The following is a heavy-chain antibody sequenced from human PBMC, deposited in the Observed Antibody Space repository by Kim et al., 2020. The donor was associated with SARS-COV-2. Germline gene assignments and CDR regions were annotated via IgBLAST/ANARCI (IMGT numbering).Heavy chain of an antibody. Sequence: GGSLRLSCAASGFTFSSYSMNWVRQAPGKGLEWVSSISSSSSYIYYADSVKGRFTISRDNAKNSLYLQMNSLRAEDTAVYYCARDLSNYVFWFDPWGQGTLVTVSS. J-gene: IGHJ5*02. CDR1: GFTFSSYS. CDR2: ISSSSSYI. D-gene: IGHD4-4*01. V-gene: IGHV3-21*01. CDR3: ARDLSNYVFWFDP.